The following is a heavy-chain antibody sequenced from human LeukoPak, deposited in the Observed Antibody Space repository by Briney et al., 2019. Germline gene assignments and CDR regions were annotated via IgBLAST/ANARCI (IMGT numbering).Heavy chain of an antibody. CDR2: IRYDGSSK. CDR1: GFTFSSYG. J-gene: IGHJ6*03. V-gene: IGHV3-30*02. Sequence: PGGSLRLSCAASGFTFSSYGIHWVRQAPGKGLEWVAFIRYDGSSKYYADSVKGRFTISRDNSKNTLYLQMNSLRAEDTAVYYCAKDGLGSTSSRGYYYMDVWGKGTTVTVPS. CDR3: AKDGLGSTSSRGYYYMDV. D-gene: IGHD2-2*01.